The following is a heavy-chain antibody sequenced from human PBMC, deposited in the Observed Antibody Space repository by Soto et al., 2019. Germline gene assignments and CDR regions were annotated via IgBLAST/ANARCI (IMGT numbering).Heavy chain of an antibody. D-gene: IGHD3-3*01. CDR1: GFSFGSYA. CDR2: ISGSDGKT. V-gene: IGHV3-23*01. J-gene: IGHJ4*02. CDR3: ARWSYLDY. Sequence: GGSLRLSCAASGFSFGSYALSWVRQAPGKGLEWVSTISGSDGKTFYADSVKGRFSISRDTSQSTLYLQMNSLRADDTAMYYCARWSYLDYWGQGARVTVSS.